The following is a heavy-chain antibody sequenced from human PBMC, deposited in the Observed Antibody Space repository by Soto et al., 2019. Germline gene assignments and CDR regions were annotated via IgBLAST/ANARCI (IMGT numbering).Heavy chain of an antibody. CDR1: GYTFTSYW. CDR3: ARLRGLGWFGQQSSFDH. J-gene: IGHJ4*02. CDR2: IFPGDSDT. Sequence: EVQLVQSGVEVKKPGESLKISCKASGYTFTSYWIGWVRQMPGKGLEWMGIIFPGDSDTRYSPSFEGQVTISDDKSISAAYVHLNILKSSDTAIYYCARLRGLGWFGQQSSFDHWGLGTLVTVSS. D-gene: IGHD3-10*01. V-gene: IGHV5-51*03.